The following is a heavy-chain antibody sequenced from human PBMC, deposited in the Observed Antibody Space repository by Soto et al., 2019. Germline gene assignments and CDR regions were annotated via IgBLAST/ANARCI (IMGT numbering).Heavy chain of an antibody. J-gene: IGHJ2*01. D-gene: IGHD4-17*01. Sequence: EVQLLESGGALVQPGGSLRLSCAASEFAFSTSGMTWVRLAPGRGLDYVSAINPSGSRTYYAVSVKGRFTISRDNSKNTLYLQMNSLRAEDTAIYYCAKTPRGGDYGDWYFDLWGRGTLVTVSS. CDR2: INPSGSRT. V-gene: IGHV3-23*05. CDR1: EFAFSTSG. CDR3: AKTPRGGDYGDWYFDL.